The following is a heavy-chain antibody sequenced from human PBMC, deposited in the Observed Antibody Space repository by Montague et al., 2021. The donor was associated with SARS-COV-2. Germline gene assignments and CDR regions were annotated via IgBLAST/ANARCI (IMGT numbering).Heavy chain of an antibody. CDR3: AKGGWGTVWDY. CDR1: GFSFDIYA. D-gene: IGHD7-27*01. Sequence: LRLSCAASGFSFDIYAMSWVRQAPGQGLQWVSAIGDSCHATYYADSVKGRFTVSRDTSKSAMFLHMTSLRVADSGVYFCAKGGWGTVWDYWGQGTLVTVSS. V-gene: IGHV3-23*01. J-gene: IGHJ4*02. CDR2: IGDSCHAT.